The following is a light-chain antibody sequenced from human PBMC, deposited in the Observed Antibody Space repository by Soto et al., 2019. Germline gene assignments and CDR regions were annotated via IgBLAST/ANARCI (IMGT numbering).Light chain of an antibody. J-gene: IGKJ1*01. V-gene: IGKV3-11*01. CDR2: LAS. CDR3: HQRQSWPRT. Sequence: EIVLTQSPVTLSSFPDDRVTLSCRASQAVNTRLAWYQHKPGQAPRLLIYLASNRAAGVPARFSGSGSGTDFTLTISGVEPEDFAVYYCHQRQSWPRTFGQGTKVDIK. CDR1: QAVNTR.